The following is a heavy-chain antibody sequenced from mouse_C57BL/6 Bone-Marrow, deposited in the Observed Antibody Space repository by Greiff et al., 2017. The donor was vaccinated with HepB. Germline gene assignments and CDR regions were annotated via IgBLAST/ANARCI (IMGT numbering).Heavy chain of an antibody. J-gene: IGHJ2*01. CDR1: GYTFTDYY. V-gene: IGHV1-26*01. D-gene: IGHD1-1*01. CDR3: ARHYYGSSY. CDR2: INPNNGGT. Sequence: EVQLQQSGPELVKPGASVKISCKASGYTFTDYYMNWVKQSHGKSLEWIGDINPNNGGTSYNQKFKGKATLTVDKSSSTAYMELRSLTSEDSAVYYCARHYYGSSYWGQGTTLTVSS.